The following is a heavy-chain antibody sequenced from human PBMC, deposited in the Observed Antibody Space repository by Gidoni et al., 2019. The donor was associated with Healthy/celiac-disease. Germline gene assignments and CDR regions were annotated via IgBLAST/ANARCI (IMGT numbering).Heavy chain of an antibody. V-gene: IGHV4-31*03. D-gene: IGHD5-12*01. Sequence: QVQLQESGPGLVKPSQTLSLTCTVPGGSISSGGYYWSWIRQHPGKGLEWIGYIYYSGSTYYNPSLKSRVTISVDTSKNQFSLKLSSVTAADTAVYYCARSVPGRWLQPFDYWGQGTLVTVSS. J-gene: IGHJ4*02. CDR1: GGSISSGGYY. CDR3: ARSVPGRWLQPFDY. CDR2: IYYSGST.